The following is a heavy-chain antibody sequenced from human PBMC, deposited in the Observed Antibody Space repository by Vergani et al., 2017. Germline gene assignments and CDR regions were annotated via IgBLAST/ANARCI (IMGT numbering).Heavy chain of an antibody. D-gene: IGHD3-3*01. J-gene: IGHJ3*02. CDR1: GGSISSGGYY. V-gene: IGHV4-31*03. CDR2: IYYSGST. Sequence: QVQLQESGPGLVKPSQTLSLTCTVSGGSISSGGYYWSWIRQHPGKGLDWIGYIYYSGSTYYNPSLKSRVTISVDTSKNQFSLKLSSVTAADTAVYYCARSHSIYDFWSGYRYDAFDIWGQGTMVTVSS. CDR3: ARSHSIYDFWSGYRYDAFDI.